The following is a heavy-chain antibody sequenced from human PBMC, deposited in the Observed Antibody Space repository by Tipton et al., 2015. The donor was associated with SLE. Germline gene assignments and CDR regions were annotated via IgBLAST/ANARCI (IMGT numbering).Heavy chain of an antibody. CDR3: AREVGTSVDI. Sequence: TLSLTCSVSGGSVSRGDYYWTWIRQPPGKGLEWIGEITHRGVTNYNPSLKSRVTISVGTSYNQFSLSLTSVTAADTAVYFCAREVGTSVDIWGQGSQVTVSS. CDR2: ITHRGVT. CDR1: GGSVSRGDYY. J-gene: IGHJ4*02. D-gene: IGHD4-11*01. V-gene: IGHV4-61*08.